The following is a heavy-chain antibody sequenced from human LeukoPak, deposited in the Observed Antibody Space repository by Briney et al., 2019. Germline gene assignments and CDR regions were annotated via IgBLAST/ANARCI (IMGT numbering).Heavy chain of an antibody. J-gene: IGHJ3*02. Sequence: SETLSLTCTVSGGSISSYYWSWIRQPPGKGLEWIGYIYYSGSTNYNPSLKSRVTISVDTSKNQFSLKLSSVTAADTAVYCCARGRSGSYFAFDIWGQGTMVTVSS. CDR1: GGSISSYY. V-gene: IGHV4-59*01. CDR2: IYYSGST. CDR3: ARGRSGSYFAFDI. D-gene: IGHD1-26*01.